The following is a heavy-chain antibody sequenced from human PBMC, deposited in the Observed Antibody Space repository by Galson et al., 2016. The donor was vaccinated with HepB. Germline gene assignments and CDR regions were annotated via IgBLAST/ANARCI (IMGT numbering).Heavy chain of an antibody. V-gene: IGHV3-48*01. CDR1: GFTLSSYS. J-gene: IGHJ4*02. Sequence: SLRLSCAASGFTLSSYSMNWVRQAPGKGLEWVSYISSSSSTIYYAASVKGRFTISRDNSKNSLYLQINRLRAEDTAVYYCARDFDYWGQGTLVTVSS. CDR3: ARDFDY. CDR2: ISSSSSTI.